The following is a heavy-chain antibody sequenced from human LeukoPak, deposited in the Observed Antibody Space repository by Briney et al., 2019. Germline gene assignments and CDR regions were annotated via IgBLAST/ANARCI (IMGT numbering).Heavy chain of an antibody. CDR3: ARDNWNYGSSMDV. CDR2: IYYRGSI. V-gene: IGHV4-31*03. Sequence: SETLSLTCTVSGDSISSGDYYWSWIRQHPGKGLEWIGYIYYRGSIYYNPSLSRVTISLDTSKNQFSLKLSSVTAADTAVYYCARDNWNYGSSMDVWGQGTTVTVSS. CDR1: GDSISSGDYY. J-gene: IGHJ6*02. D-gene: IGHD1-7*01.